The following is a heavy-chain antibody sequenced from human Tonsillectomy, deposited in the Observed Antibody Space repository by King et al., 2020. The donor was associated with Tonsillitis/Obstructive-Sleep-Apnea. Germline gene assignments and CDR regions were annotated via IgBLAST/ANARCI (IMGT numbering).Heavy chain of an antibody. CDR2: IFSNDEK. D-gene: IGHD3-3*01. CDR3: ARVKQQVLRTYYYYMDV. V-gene: IGHV2-26*01. CDR1: GFSLNNAGLG. Sequence: VTLKESGPVLVKPTETLTLTCIVSGFSLNNAGLGVSWVRQPPGKALEWLALIFSNDEKSYSTSLRSRLTISKDTSKSQVVLTMTDMDPVDTATFYCARVKQQVLRTYYYYMDVWGTGTTVTVSS. J-gene: IGHJ6*03.